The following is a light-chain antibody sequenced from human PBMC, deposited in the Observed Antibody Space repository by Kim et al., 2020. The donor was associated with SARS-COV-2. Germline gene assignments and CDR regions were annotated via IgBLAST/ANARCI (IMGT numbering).Light chain of an antibody. V-gene: IGLV1-40*01. CDR1: SSNIGAGYD. CDR2: DNS. J-gene: IGLJ2*01. CDR3: QSYDSSLSDSV. Sequence: RVTISCTGSSSNIGAGYDVHWYQQLPGTAPKLLIYDNSNRPSGVPDRFSGSKSGTSASLAITGLQAEDEADYYCQSYDSSLSDSVFGGGTQLTVL.